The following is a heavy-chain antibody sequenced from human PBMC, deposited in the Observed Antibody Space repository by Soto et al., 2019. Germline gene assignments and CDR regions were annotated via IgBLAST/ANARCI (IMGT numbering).Heavy chain of an antibody. CDR1: GGTFSSYA. CDR3: ARVTYDYGDYDYYYYGMEV. Sequence: SVKVSCKASGGTFSSYAISWVRQAPGQGLEWMGGIIPIFGTANYAQKFQGRVTITADESTSTAYMELSSLRSEDTAVYYCARVTYDYGDYDYYYYGMEVWGQGTTVTVSS. D-gene: IGHD4-17*01. V-gene: IGHV1-69*13. J-gene: IGHJ6*02. CDR2: IIPIFGTA.